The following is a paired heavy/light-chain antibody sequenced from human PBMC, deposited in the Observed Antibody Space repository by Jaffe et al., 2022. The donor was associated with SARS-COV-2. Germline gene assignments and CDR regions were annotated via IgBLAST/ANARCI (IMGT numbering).Light chain of an antibody. V-gene: IGKV1-5*03. CDR1: QSISSW. CDR3: LQYNIYWT. Sequence: DIQMTQSPSTLSASVGDRVTITCRASQSISSWLAWYQQKPGKAPKVLISRASTLESGVPSRFSGSGSGTEFTLTISSLQPDDFATYYCLQYNIYWTFGQGTKVEFK. J-gene: IGKJ1*01. CDR2: RAS.
Heavy chain of an antibody. D-gene: IGHD3-3*01. CDR2: IYYGRNT. J-gene: IGHJ4*02. CDR1: GGSIGDSDYY. CDR3: ALTCTTTTCPTVFYDW. Sequence: QLQLQESGPRLVKPSETLSLTCAVSGGSIGDSDYYWGWIRQPPGKGLEWIGSIYYGRNTYYNPSLKSRVTISVDTSYNEFSLRLTSATAADSAIYYCALTCTTTTCPTVFYDWWGQGTLVTVSS. V-gene: IGHV4-39*01.